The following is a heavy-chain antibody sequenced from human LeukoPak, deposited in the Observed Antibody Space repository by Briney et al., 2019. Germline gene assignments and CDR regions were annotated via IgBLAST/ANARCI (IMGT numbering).Heavy chain of an antibody. CDR2: IIPLFGKP. CDR1: GGTRSSYA. Sequence: SVKVSCKASGGTRSSYALSWMRQAPGQGLEWMGGIIPLFGKPNYAQKFQGRLTITADDSTSTAYMELSSLRSEDTAIYYCASGVLLGSFDYWGQGTLVTVSS. J-gene: IGHJ4*02. V-gene: IGHV1-69*13. D-gene: IGHD3-16*01. CDR3: ASGVLLGSFDY.